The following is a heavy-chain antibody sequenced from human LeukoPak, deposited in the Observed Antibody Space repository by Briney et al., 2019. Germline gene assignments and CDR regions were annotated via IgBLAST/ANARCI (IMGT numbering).Heavy chain of an antibody. V-gene: IGHV4-4*09. CDR3: ASPRSGYRYTFDY. CDR1: AASISNYY. D-gene: IGHD3-22*01. Sequence: PSETLSFTCAASAASISNYYWSWIRQAPGKGLQWIGYISTSGSTNYNPSLKSRVSISLDTSKNRFSLNLNFVTAADTAVYYCASPRSGYRYTFDYWGQGALVTVSS. CDR2: ISTSGST. J-gene: IGHJ4*02.